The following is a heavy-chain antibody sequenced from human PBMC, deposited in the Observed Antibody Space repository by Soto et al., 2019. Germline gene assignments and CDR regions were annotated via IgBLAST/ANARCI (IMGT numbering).Heavy chain of an antibody. CDR1: GYTFPSYG. D-gene: IGHD5-18*01. J-gene: IGHJ4*02. Sequence: ASVKVSCKASGYTFPSYGISWVRQAPGQGLEWMGWISAYNGNTNYAQKLQGRVTMTTDTSTSTAYMELRSLRSDDTAVYYCARDNLPGVRGYSYPYPGYWGQGTLVTVSS. CDR3: ARDNLPGVRGYSYPYPGY. CDR2: ISAYNGNT. V-gene: IGHV1-18*01.